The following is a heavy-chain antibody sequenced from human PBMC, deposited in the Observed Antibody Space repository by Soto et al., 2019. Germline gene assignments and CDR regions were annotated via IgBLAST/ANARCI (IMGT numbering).Heavy chain of an antibody. CDR1: GGSITNRIYY. CDR3: ARRSSSAWFFDY. V-gene: IGHV4-39*01. CDR2: IYYSGST. J-gene: IGHJ4*02. Sequence: SETLSLTCTVSGGSITNRIYYWGWIRQPPGKGLEWIGTIYYSGSTYYNPSLKSRVTMSVDTSTNQFSLKLSSVTAADTGVYYCARRSSSAWFFDYWGQGTLVTVSS. D-gene: IGHD6-19*01.